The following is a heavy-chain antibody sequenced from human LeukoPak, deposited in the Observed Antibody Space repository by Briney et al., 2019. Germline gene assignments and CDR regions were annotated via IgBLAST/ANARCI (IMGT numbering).Heavy chain of an antibody. V-gene: IGHV4-59*08. CDR1: GGSISSYY. Sequence: SETLSLTCTVSGGSISSYYWSWIRQPPGKGLEWIGYIHYSGSTNYNPSLKSRVTISVDTSKEQFSLRLTSVTATDTAVYYCARHGDYGNYFYYGLDVWGQGTTVTVSS. J-gene: IGHJ6*02. CDR3: ARHGDYGNYFYYGLDV. D-gene: IGHD4-17*01. CDR2: IHYSGST.